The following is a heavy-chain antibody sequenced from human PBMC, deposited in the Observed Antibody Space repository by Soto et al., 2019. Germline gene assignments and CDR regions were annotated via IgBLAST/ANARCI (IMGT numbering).Heavy chain of an antibody. D-gene: IGHD3-10*01. CDR3: ARVIRGAYYNSPLDT. CDR2: INPYSGGA. CDR1: GYTFTGYF. J-gene: IGHJ5*02. V-gene: IGHV1-2*02. Sequence: ASVKVSCKASGYTFTGYFMHWVRQAPGQGLEWMGWINPYSGGADYAQSFQGRVTMTRDTSISTVYMELSRLRFDDTAVYYCARVIRGAYYNSPLDTWGQGTVVTV.